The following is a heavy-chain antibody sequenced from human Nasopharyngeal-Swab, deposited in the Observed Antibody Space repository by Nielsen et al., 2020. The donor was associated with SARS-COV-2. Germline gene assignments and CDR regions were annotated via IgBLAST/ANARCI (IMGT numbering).Heavy chain of an antibody. D-gene: IGHD3-10*01. J-gene: IGHJ4*02. CDR3: ARDRLWFGELADY. CDR2: INSDGSST. Sequence: GGSLRLSCAASGFTFSSYWMHWVRQAPGKGLVWVSRINSDGSSTSYADSVKGRFTISRDNAKSTLYLQMNSLRAEDTAVYYCARDRLWFGELADYWGQGTLVTVSS. CDR1: GFTFSSYW. V-gene: IGHV3-74*01.